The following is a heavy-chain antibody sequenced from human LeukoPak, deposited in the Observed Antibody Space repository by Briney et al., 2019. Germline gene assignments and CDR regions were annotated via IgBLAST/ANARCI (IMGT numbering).Heavy chain of an antibody. CDR1: GFTFSSYS. Sequence: GGSLRLSCAASGFTFSSYSMNWVRQAPGKGLEWVSYISSSSSTIYYADSVKGRFTISRDNAKNSLYLQMNSLRAEDTAVYYCARRWGYCSSTSCYAFDYWGQGTLVTVSS. J-gene: IGHJ4*02. CDR3: ARRWGYCSSTSCYAFDY. D-gene: IGHD2-2*01. V-gene: IGHV3-48*01. CDR2: ISSSSSTI.